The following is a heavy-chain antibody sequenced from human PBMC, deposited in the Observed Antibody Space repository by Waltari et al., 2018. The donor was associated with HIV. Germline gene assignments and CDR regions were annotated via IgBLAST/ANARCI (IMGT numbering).Heavy chain of an antibody. CDR2: ISSDSATI. D-gene: IGHD1-1*01. Sequence: LSCAASGFTFSTYAMNWVRQAPGEGLEWVSYISSDSATIYHADSVKGRFIISRDNARNSLYLQMNSLRDEDTAVYYCARAGGRRGNNNLHFDYWGQGILVSVSS. CDR1: GFTFSTYA. CDR3: ARAGGRRGNNNLHFDY. V-gene: IGHV3-48*02. J-gene: IGHJ4*02.